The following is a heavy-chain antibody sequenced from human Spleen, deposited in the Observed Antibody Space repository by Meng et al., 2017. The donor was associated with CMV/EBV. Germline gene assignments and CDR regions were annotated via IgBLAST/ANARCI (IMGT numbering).Heavy chain of an antibody. V-gene: IGHV4-34*01. D-gene: IGHD3/OR15-3a*01. Sequence: SETLSLSCAVYDDSFTANFWRWIRQSPVKGLEWIGEINHAGSTTYNPSLKSRVTISVDSSKKQFLLNLSSVTAADTGVYYCARGRSRSGTGYLGPWGQGTLVTVSS. J-gene: IGHJ5*02. CDR1: DDSFTANF. CDR3: ARGRSRSGTGYLGP. CDR2: INHAGST.